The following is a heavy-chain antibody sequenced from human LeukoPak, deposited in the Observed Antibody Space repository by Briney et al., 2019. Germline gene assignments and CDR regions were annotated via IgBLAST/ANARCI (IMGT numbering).Heavy chain of an antibody. J-gene: IGHJ4*02. CDR1: GASISSFH. CDR3: ARKDADY. V-gene: IGHV4-4*07. CDR2: IYSSGST. Sequence: SETLSLTCTVSGASISSFHWTWIRQPAGKGLEWIGLIYSSGSTIYNPSLKSRVAMSVDMTKNQLSLKLSSVTAADTAMYYCARKDADYWGQGTLVTVSS.